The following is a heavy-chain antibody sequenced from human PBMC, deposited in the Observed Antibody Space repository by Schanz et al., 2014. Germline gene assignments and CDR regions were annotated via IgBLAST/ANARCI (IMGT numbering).Heavy chain of an antibody. D-gene: IGHD1-7*01. V-gene: IGHV3-72*01. CDR3: FSMHYGNSVY. CDR2: VRNRRNCDII. J-gene: IGHJ4*02. CDR1: GFTVSDHY. Sequence: EVQLVESGGGLVQPGGSLRLSCAVSGFTVSDHYMDWVRQAPGKGLEWLGRVRNRRNCDIIEYAASVEGRFTISRDESKNSVYLQMNSLQTDDTAVYYCFSMHYGNSVYWGQGTLVTVSS.